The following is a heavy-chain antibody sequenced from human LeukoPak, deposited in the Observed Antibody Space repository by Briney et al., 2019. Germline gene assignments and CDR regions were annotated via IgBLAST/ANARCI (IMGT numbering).Heavy chain of an antibody. CDR3: ARRPGSFTFDY. J-gene: IGHJ4*02. CDR1: GGSISSFH. Sequence: SETLSLTCTVSGGSISSFHWSWIRQPPWKGLEWIGYIYYSGSTIYNPSLKSRVTISIDTSKNQFSLKLSSVTAADTAVYYCARRPGSFTFDYWGQGTLVTVSS. CDR2: IYYSGST. V-gene: IGHV4-59*12. D-gene: IGHD2-2*01.